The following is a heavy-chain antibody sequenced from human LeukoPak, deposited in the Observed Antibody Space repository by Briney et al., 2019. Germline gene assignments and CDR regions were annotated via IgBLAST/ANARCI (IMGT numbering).Heavy chain of an antibody. D-gene: IGHD5-18*01. V-gene: IGHV3-66*01. CDR3: ARAVCADTAMGCFDY. J-gene: IGHJ4*02. Sequence: GGSLRLSCAASGFTFSSYAMSWVRQAPGKGLEWVSVIYSGGSTYYADSVKGRFTISRDNSKNTLYLQMNSLRAEDTAVYYCARAVCADTAMGCFDYWGQGTLVTVSS. CDR2: IYSGGST. CDR1: GFTFSSYA.